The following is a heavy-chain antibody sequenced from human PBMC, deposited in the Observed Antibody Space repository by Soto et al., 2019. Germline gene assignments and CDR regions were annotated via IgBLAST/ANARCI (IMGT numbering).Heavy chain of an antibody. J-gene: IGHJ4*02. V-gene: IGHV4-39*01. CDR3: ASHWRSMRDYGDSEFDY. CDR1: GGSISSNSYY. D-gene: IGHD4-17*01. Sequence: SSETLSLTCTVSGGSISSNSYYWGWIRQPPGKGLEWIGSIYYSGSTYYNPSLKSRVTISVGTSKNRFSLKLSSVTAADTAVYYCASHWRSMRDYGDSEFDYWGQGTLVTVSS. CDR2: IYYSGST.